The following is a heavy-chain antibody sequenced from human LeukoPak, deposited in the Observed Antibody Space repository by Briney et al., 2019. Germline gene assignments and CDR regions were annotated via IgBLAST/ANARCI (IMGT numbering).Heavy chain of an antibody. D-gene: IGHD3-10*01. V-gene: IGHV3-23*01. CDR1: GFAFSSYA. Sequence: GGSLRLSCAASGFAFSSYAMSWVRQAPGKGLEWVSAISGSGGSTYYADSVKGRFTISRDNSKNTLYLQMNSLRAEDTAVYYCAKERYGSGSYLIDYWGQGTLVTVSS. J-gene: IGHJ4*02. CDR3: AKERYGSGSYLIDY. CDR2: ISGSGGST.